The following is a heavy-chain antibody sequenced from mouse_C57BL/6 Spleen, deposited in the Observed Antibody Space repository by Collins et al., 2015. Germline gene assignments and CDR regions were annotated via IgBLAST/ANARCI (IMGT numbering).Heavy chain of an antibody. D-gene: IGHD2-3*01. CDR1: GYTXTSYW. CDR2: IDPNSGST. V-gene: IGHV1-72*01. J-gene: IGHJ1*03. CDR3: GAYFDGYYGYFDV. Sequence: QVQLQQPGAEFVKPGASVRLSCKTSGYTXTSYWMHWVKQRPGRGLEWIGRIDPNSGSTKYNEKFKSKATLTIDRPSSTAYMQVSSLTSEDSAVYYCGAYFDGYYGYFDVWGTGTTVTVSS.